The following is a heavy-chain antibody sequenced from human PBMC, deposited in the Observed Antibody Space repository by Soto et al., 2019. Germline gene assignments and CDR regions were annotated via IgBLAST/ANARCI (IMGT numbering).Heavy chain of an antibody. D-gene: IGHD1-7*01. Sequence: GESLKISCKVSGYSFTNYWIGWVRQMPGKGLEWMGIIYPGVSDTRYNPSFRGQVTISADKSISAAYLHWSSLKASDTAMYYCATYPATGTSRYFDYWGQGTLVTVSS. CDR2: IYPGVSDT. J-gene: IGHJ4*02. CDR3: ATYPATGTSRYFDY. CDR1: GYSFTNYW. V-gene: IGHV5-51*01.